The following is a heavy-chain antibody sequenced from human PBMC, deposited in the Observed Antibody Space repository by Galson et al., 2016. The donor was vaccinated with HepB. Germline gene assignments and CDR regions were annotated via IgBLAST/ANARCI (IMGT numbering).Heavy chain of an antibody. D-gene: IGHD2-2*02. J-gene: IGHJ6*02. Sequence: SLRLSCAASGFTFSSYAMGWVRQAPGKGLEWVSSISGSGGSTYYADSVTGRFSISRDNSKNTLYLQMNSLRAEDTAVYYCARGFGYCSSTSCYKGGLFYYYGMDVWGQGTTVTVSS. CDR1: GFTFSSYA. CDR3: ARGFGYCSSTSCYKGGLFYYYGMDV. V-gene: IGHV3-23*01. CDR2: ISGSGGST.